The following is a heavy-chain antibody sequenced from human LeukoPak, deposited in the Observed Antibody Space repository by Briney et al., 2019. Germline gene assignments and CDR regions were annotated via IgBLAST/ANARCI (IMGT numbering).Heavy chain of an antibody. CDR3: ARVGGGNRFDY. J-gene: IGHJ4*02. D-gene: IGHD2-15*01. Sequence: SETLSLTCTVSGGSISSYYWSWIRQPPGKGLDWIGEIFHSGSTNYNPSLKSRFTISVDKSKNQFSLKLSSVTAADTAVYYCARVGGGNRFDYWGQGTLVAVSS. CDR1: GGSISSYY. CDR2: IFHSGST. V-gene: IGHV4-59*12.